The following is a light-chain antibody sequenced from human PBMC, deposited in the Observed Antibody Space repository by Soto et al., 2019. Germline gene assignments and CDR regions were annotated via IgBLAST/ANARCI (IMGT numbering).Light chain of an antibody. CDR1: QSVSSY. V-gene: IGKV3-20*01. CDR2: GAS. CDR3: QQYGSSPRT. Sequence: EIVLTRSPATLSLSPGERATLSCRASQSVSSYLAWYQQKPGQAPRLLIYGASSRATGIPDRFSGSGSGTDFTLTISRLEPEDFAVYYCQQYGSSPRTFGQGTTGDIK. J-gene: IGKJ1*01.